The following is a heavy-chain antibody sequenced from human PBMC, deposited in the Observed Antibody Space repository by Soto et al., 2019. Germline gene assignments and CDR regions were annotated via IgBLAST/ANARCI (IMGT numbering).Heavy chain of an antibody. V-gene: IGHV4-39*01. CDR2: IYYSGST. J-gene: IGHJ4*02. CDR3: ARGGTTMVRGDDFDY. CDR1: GGSISSSSYY. D-gene: IGHD3-10*01. Sequence: SETLSLTCTVSGGSISSSSYYWGWIRQPPGKGLEWIGSIYYSGSTYYNPSLKSRVTISVDTSKNQFSLKLSSVTAADTAVYYCARGGTTMVRGDDFDYWGQGTLVTVSS.